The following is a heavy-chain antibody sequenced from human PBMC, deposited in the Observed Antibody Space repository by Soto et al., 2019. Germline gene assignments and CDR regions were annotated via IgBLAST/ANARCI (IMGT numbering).Heavy chain of an antibody. CDR3: AHRYYDGAGFDY. Sequence: QITLKESGPTLVQPTQTLTLTCTFSGFSLSTSGVGVGWIRQPPGKALEWLALIYWDDDKRYSPSLKSRLTNTTDTAKNQLVVTMTHMDPVDTATYYFAHRYYDGAGFDYWGQGTLVTVSS. V-gene: IGHV2-5*02. CDR1: GFSLSTSGVG. D-gene: IGHD3-22*01. CDR2: IYWDDDK. J-gene: IGHJ4*02.